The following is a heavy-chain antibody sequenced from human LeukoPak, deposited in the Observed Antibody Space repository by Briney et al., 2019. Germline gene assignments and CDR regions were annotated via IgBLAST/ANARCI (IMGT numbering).Heavy chain of an antibody. V-gene: IGHV1-69*13. Sequence: SVNVSCKASGGTFSSYAISWVRQAPGQGLEWMGGIIPIFGTANYAQKFQGRVTITADESTNTAYLELSSLRSEDTAVYYCASGPGGHPNYYCYGMDVWGKGTTVSVSS. CDR3: ASGPGGHPNYYCYGMDV. J-gene: IGHJ6*04. CDR1: GGTFSSYA. CDR2: IIPIFGTA. D-gene: IGHD2-8*01.